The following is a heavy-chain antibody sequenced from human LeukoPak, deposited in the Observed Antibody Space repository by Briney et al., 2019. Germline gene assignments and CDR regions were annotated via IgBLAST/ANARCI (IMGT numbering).Heavy chain of an antibody. D-gene: IGHD3-22*01. Sequence: GGSLRLSCAASEFTFSRYWMQWVRQAPGKGLVCVSRINSDGSITNYADSVKGRFTISRDNSRNTLYLQLNSLRAEDTAVYYCAKDQLNYYDSSGYGHDAFDIWGQGTMVTVSS. CDR1: EFTFSRYW. J-gene: IGHJ3*02. CDR3: AKDQLNYYDSSGYGHDAFDI. CDR2: INSDGSIT. V-gene: IGHV3-74*01.